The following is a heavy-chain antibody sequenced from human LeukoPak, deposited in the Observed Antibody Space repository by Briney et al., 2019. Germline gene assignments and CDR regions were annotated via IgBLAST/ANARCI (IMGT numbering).Heavy chain of an antibody. CDR3: ANHSSSWPFDY. V-gene: IGHV3-13*03. D-gene: IGHD6-13*01. J-gene: IGHJ4*02. Sequence: GGSLRLSCAACGFTFSSYDMHWVHHATGKGLEWVSAIGTAGDTYYPGSVKGQFTISRENAKNSLYLQMNSLRAGDTAVYYCANHSSSWPFDYWGQGTLVTVSS. CDR2: IGTAGDT. CDR1: GFTFSSYD.